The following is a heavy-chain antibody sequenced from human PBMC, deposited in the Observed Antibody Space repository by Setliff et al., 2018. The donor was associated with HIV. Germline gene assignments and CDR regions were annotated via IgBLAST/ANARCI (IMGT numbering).Heavy chain of an antibody. V-gene: IGHV1-2*02. J-gene: IGHJ4*02. D-gene: IGHD6-13*01. CDR3: ARDLNSSPFDY. CDR1: GYTLTELS. CDR2: INPNGGYT. Sequence: ASVKVSCKASGYTLTELSMHWVRQAPGQGLEWMGWINPNGGYTNYAQKFQGRVTMTRDTSISTTYMELSRLRSDDTAVYYCARDLNSSPFDYWGQGTLVTVSS.